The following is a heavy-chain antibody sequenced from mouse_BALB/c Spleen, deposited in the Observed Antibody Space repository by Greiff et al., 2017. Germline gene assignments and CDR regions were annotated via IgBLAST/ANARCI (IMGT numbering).Heavy chain of an antibody. J-gene: IGHJ3*01. CDR2: INPNNGGT. Sequence: VQLKQSGPELVKPGASVKIPCKASGYTFTDYNMDWVKQSHGKSLEWIGDINPNNGGTIYNQKFKGKATLTVDKSSSTAYMELRSLTSEDTAVYYCARGDYDYPWFAYWGQGTLVTVSA. V-gene: IGHV1-18*01. CDR1: GYTFTDYN. D-gene: IGHD2-4*01. CDR3: ARGDYDYPWFAY.